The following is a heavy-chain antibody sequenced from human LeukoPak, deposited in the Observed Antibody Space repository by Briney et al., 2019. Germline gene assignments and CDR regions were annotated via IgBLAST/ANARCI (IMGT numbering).Heavy chain of an antibody. D-gene: IGHD5-18*01. CDR1: GFTFSSYG. Sequence: GGSLRLSCAASGFTFSSYGMHWVRQAPGKGLVWVSRINRDGSSTSYADSVKGRFTISRDNAKNTLYLQMNSLRAEDTAVYYCVRGGGYSYGSFDYWGQGTLVTVSS. CDR2: INRDGSST. V-gene: IGHV3-74*01. J-gene: IGHJ4*02. CDR3: VRGGGYSYGSFDY.